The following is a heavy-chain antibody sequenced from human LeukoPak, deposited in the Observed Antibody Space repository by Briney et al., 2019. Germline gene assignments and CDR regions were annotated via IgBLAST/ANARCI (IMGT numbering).Heavy chain of an antibody. Sequence: GGSLRLSCAASGFTFSSYAMHWVRQAPGKGLEWVSGISWNRASIAYADSVKGRFTISRDNAKNSLYLQMNSLRAEDTALYYCAKVSPKGFDYWGQGTLVTVSS. CDR3: AKVSPKGFDY. CDR1: GFTFSSYA. V-gene: IGHV3-9*01. J-gene: IGHJ4*02. CDR2: ISWNRASI.